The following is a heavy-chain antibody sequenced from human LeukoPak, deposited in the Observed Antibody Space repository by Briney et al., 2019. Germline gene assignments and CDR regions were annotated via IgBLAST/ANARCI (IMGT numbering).Heavy chain of an antibody. Sequence: SETLSLTCAVYGGSFSDYYWTWIRQPPGEGLEWIGEINHSGSTNYNPSLKSRVTISVDTSKNQFSLTLCSVTAADTAVYYCGRGLGTVTTAFGYWGQGTLVTV. CDR2: INHSGST. J-gene: IGHJ4*02. D-gene: IGHD4-17*01. V-gene: IGHV4-34*01. CDR1: GGSFSDYY. CDR3: GRGLGTVTTAFGY.